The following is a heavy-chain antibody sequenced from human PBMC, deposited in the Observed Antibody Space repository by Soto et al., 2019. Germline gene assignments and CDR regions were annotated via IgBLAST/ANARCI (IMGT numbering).Heavy chain of an antibody. CDR3: ASEVQGRTPAFVY. CDR1: GGTFNTYA. Sequence: QVQLVQSGAEMKKPGSSVKVSCQSSGGTFNTYAMNWVRQAPGQGPEWMGDISPMFGAANYAPKFHGRVSSTADESTGTSYMQLSSLTPEDTVLYFCASEVQGRTPAFVYWCQGTRVTVSS. CDR2: ISPMFGAA. J-gene: IGHJ4*02. V-gene: IGHV1-69*19.